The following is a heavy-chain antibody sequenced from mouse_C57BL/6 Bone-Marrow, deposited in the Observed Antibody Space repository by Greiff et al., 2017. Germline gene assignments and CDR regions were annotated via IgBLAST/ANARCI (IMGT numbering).Heavy chain of an antibody. CDR1: GYAFSSYW. CDR2: IYPGDGDT. Sequence: QVQLQQSGAELVKPGASVKISCKASGYAFSSYWMNWVKQRPGKGLEWIGQIYPGDGDTNYNGKFKGKATLTADKSSSTAYMQLSSLTSEDSAVYFWAKRVVAHWYFDVWGTGTTVTVSS. CDR3: AKRVVAHWYFDV. J-gene: IGHJ1*03. D-gene: IGHD1-1*01. V-gene: IGHV1-80*01.